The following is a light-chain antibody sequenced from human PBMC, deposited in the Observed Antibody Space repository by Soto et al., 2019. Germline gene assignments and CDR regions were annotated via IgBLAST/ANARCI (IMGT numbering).Light chain of an antibody. CDR2: WAS. CDR1: QSVLYSSNNKNY. V-gene: IGKV4-1*01. J-gene: IGKJ4*01. Sequence: DIVMTQSPDSLAVSLGERATINCKSSQSVLYSSNNKNYLAWYQQKPGQPPKLLIYWASTRESGVPDRFSGSGSGTDFTLPISSLQDEDVAVYCCQQYYSTPLTFGGGTKVQIK. CDR3: QQYYSTPLT.